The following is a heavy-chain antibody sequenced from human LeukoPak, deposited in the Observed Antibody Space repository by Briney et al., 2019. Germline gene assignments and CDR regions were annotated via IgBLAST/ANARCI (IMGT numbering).Heavy chain of an antibody. V-gene: IGHV1-69*01. CDR1: GGTFITYA. Sequence: AVKVSCKTSGGTFITYAISWVRQAPGQGLEWMGGIIYYFGTDNSLQKFQGRVTHSPDASTSTAYMELSSLRSEDTAVYYCARGLGDSSGYYYSDNWGQGTLVTVSS. CDR2: IIYYFGTD. J-gene: IGHJ4*02. CDR3: ARGLGDSSGYYYSDN. D-gene: IGHD3-22*01.